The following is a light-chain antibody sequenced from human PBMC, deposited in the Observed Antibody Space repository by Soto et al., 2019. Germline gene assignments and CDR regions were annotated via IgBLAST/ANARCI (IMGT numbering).Light chain of an antibody. CDR1: QTISSW. Sequence: DIQMTQSPSTLSGSVGDRVTITCRASQTISSWLAWYQQKPGKAPKLLIYKASTLKSGVPSRFSGSGYGTEFTLTISSLQPDDFATYYCQQYYKLPWTFGQGTKVDIK. CDR3: QQYYKLPWT. V-gene: IGKV1-5*03. J-gene: IGKJ1*01. CDR2: KAS.